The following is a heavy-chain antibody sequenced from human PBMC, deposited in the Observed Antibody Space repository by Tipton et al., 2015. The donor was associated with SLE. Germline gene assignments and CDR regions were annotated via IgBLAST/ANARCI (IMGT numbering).Heavy chain of an antibody. CDR3: ARDQRQVSGHGGCYVDY. Sequence: SLRLSCVASGFTFNTFAMSWVRQGPGKGLEWVSSISSSGSSTYYADSVKSRFTISRENSKNALYLQMKSLRPEDTAVYYCARDQRQVSGHGGCYVDYWGQGALVTVS. CDR2: ISSSGSST. D-gene: IGHD1-14*01. CDR1: GFTFNTFA. V-gene: IGHV3-23*01. J-gene: IGHJ4*02.